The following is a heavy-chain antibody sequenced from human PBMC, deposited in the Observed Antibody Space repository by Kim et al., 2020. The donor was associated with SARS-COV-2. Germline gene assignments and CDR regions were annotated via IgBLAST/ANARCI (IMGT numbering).Heavy chain of an antibody. D-gene: IGHD3-3*01. V-gene: IGHV3-9*01. CDR1: GFIFGDYA. J-gene: IGHJ5*02. CDR2: ISWNSGSL. CDR3: AKDPTIFGEVTRDNWFDP. Sequence: GGSLRLSCTGSGFIFGDYAIHWVRQAPGKGLEWVSGISWNSGSLEYADSVKGRFTISRDNAKNSVFLQMNGLKTEDTAFYYCAKDPTIFGEVTRDNWFDP.